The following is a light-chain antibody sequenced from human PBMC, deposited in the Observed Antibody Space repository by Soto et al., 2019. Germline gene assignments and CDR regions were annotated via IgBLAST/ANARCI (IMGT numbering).Light chain of an antibody. CDR3: QQRSDWEFT. CDR2: NAS. V-gene: IGKV3-11*01. J-gene: IGKJ3*01. CDR1: ESVRSY. Sequence: EIVLTQSPGTLSLSPGERATLSCRASESVRSYLAWYQQKPGQAPRLLIYNASKRATGIPARFSGSGSGTDFTLTVSNLEPEVFAIYYCQQRSDWEFTFGPGTRVDIK.